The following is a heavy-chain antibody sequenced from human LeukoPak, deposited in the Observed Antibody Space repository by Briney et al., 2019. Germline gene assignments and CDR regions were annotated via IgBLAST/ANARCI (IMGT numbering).Heavy chain of an antibody. CDR3: AKEGRSLQTY. CDR2: IKEDGTET. D-gene: IGHD5-24*01. J-gene: IGHJ4*02. CDR1: GFMFSSNW. V-gene: IGHV3-7*03. Sequence: GGSLRLSCAASGFMFSSNWMSWVRLAPGKGLEWVANIKEDGTETYYVDSVKGRFTISRGNAKNSLYLQMNSLRVEDTAVYYCAKEGRSLQTYWGQGTLVTVSS.